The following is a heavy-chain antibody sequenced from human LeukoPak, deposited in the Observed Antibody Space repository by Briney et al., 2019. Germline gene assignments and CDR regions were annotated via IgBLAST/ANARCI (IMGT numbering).Heavy chain of an antibody. Sequence: ASVKVSCKACGYTFTTYTMHWVRQAPGQGLEWMGWINAGNGNTKFSQKFQGRVTITRDTSASTGYMELSSLRSEDTAVYYCAFRGVSDDFDYWGQGTLVTVSS. CDR2: INAGNGNT. V-gene: IGHV1-3*01. D-gene: IGHD3-10*01. CDR1: GYTFTTYT. J-gene: IGHJ4*02. CDR3: AFRGVSDDFDY.